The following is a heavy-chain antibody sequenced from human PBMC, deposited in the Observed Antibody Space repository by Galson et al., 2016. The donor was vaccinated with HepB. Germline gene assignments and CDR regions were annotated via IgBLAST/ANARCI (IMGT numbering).Heavy chain of an antibody. CDR1: GFAFSSYA. V-gene: IGHV3-23*01. D-gene: IGHD6-19*01. J-gene: IGHJ4*02. CDR2: IGQTGERA. CDR3: SKGMDIGPSGHWTDDF. Sequence: SLRLSCAASGFAFSSYAMAWVRQTPGKGLEWVADIGQTGERAVYAASVKGRFTISRDNSKNTVYLQMDSLRAEDTAVYRCSKGMDIGPSGHWTDDFWGQGTLVTVSS.